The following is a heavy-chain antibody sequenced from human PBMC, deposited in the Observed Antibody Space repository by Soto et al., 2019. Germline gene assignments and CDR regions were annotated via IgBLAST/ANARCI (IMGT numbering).Heavy chain of an antibody. CDR2: ISTNGGST. Sequence: SGGSLRLSCSASGFTFSSYAMHWVRQGPGKGLEYVSSISTNGGSTHYADSVKGRFTISRDNSKNTQYLQMSSLRADDTAVHYCVKGEYYYDSSGYYPFDYWGQGT. D-gene: IGHD3-22*01. CDR3: VKGEYYYDSSGYYPFDY. J-gene: IGHJ4*02. V-gene: IGHV3-64D*06. CDR1: GFTFSSYA.